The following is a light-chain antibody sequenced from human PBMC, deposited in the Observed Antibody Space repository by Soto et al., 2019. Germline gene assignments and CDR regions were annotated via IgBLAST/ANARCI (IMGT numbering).Light chain of an antibody. CDR3: HQYNNWPYT. Sequence: EIVMTQSPATLSVSPGERAALSCRASQSVSSNFAWYQQKTGQAPRLLIYGASTRATGIPARFSGSGSGTEFTLTISSLQSEDYAVYYCHQYNNWPYTFGQGTKLEIK. CDR2: GAS. V-gene: IGKV3-15*01. J-gene: IGKJ2*01. CDR1: QSVSSN.